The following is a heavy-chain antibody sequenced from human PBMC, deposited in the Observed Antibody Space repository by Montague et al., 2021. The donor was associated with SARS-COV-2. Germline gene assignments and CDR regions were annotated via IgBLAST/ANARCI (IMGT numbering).Heavy chain of an antibody. J-gene: IGHJ3*02. V-gene: IGHV4-34*01. CDR2: IDHSGST. CDR3: ARGRYFHGLLFALNDAFDI. D-gene: IGHD3-9*01. CDR1: GGSFSGYY. Sequence: SETLSLTCAVYGGSFSGYYWSWIRQPPGKGLEWIGEIDHSGSTNYNPSLKSRVTISLDTSKNQFSLRLNSVTAADTAVYYCARGRYFHGLLFALNDAFDIWGQGTMVTVSS.